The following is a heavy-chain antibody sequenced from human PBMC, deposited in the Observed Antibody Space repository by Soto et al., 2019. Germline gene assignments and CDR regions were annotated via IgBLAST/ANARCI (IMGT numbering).Heavy chain of an antibody. J-gene: IGHJ5*02. CDR3: ARAKILITRNWFDP. D-gene: IGHD2-15*01. V-gene: IGHV1-18*04. CDR1: GYTFSTYG. CDR2: ISTYNGNT. Sequence: QVQLVQSGGEVKKPGASVKVSCKASGYTFSTYGITWVRQAPGRGLEWLGWISTYNGNTNSAQNLQDRFTMTTDTSTSTAYMELRRRRIDDTAVYYCARAKILITRNWFDPWGQGTLVTVSS.